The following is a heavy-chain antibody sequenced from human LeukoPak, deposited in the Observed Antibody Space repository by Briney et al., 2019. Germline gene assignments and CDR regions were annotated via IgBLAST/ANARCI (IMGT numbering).Heavy chain of an antibody. D-gene: IGHD3-9*01. CDR1: GGTFSSYA. J-gene: IGHJ4*02. CDR2: IIPIFGTA. Sequence: SVKVSCRASGGTFSSYAISWVRQAPGQGLEWMGGIIPIFGTANYAQKFQGRVTITADESTSTAYMELSSLRSEDTAVYYCARGNFDILTGYYIDYFDYWGQGTLVTVSS. CDR3: ARGNFDILTGYYIDYFDY. V-gene: IGHV1-69*13.